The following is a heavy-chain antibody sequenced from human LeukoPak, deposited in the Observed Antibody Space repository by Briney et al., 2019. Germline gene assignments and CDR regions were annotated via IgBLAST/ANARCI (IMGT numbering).Heavy chain of an antibody. J-gene: IGHJ4*02. V-gene: IGHV3-23*01. Sequence: PGGSLRLSCAVSGFTFRNYAVSWVRQAPGKGLEWVSGISDNGVSTYYTGSVKGRFTISRDNPRNTLYLQMNSLRADDTAVYFCARVERNSLDFWGQGTLVTVSS. D-gene: IGHD1/OR15-1a*01. CDR2: ISDNGVST. CDR1: GFTFRNYA. CDR3: ARVERNSLDF.